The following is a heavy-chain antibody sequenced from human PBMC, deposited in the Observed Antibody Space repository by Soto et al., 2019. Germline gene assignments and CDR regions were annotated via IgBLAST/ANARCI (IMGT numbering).Heavy chain of an antibody. CDR3: ARLYRTMIVVKY. V-gene: IGHV4-39*01. J-gene: IGHJ4*02. Sequence: SETLSLTCTVSGGSISSSSYYWGWIRQPPGKGLEWIGSIYYSGSTYYNPSLKSRVTISVDTSKNQFSLKLSSVTAADTAVYYCARLYRTMIVVKYWGQGTLVTVPQ. CDR1: GGSISSSSYY. CDR2: IYYSGST. D-gene: IGHD3-22*01.